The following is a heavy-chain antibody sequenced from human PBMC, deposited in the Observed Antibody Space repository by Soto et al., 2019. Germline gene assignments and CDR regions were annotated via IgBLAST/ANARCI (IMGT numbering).Heavy chain of an antibody. CDR1: GFTFSSYG. J-gene: IGHJ6*02. D-gene: IGHD3-10*01. V-gene: IGHV3-30*18. CDR3: AKDLPRGSGIIYGMDI. CDR2: ISYDGSNK. Sequence: GGSLRLSCAASGFTFSSYGMHWVRQGPGKGLEWVALISYDGSNKYYADCVKGRFTISRDNSKNMLYLEVNSLRAEDTAVYYCAKDLPRGSGIIYGMDIWGQGTTVTVSS.